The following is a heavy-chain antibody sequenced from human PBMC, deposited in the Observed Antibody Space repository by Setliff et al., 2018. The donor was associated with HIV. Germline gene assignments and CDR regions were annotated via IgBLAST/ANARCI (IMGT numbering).Heavy chain of an antibody. V-gene: IGHV4-38-2*01. CDR2: IYHSGST. D-gene: IGHD5-18*01. J-gene: IGHJ4*02. CDR1: GYSISSGYY. CDR3: ARTLRAAAMGYFDY. Sequence: SETLSLTCAVSGYSISSGYYWGWIRQPPGKGLEWIGSIYHSGSTYNNPSLKSLVTISVDTSKNQFSLKLTSVTAADTAVYYCARTLRAAAMGYFDYWGQGTLVTVSS.